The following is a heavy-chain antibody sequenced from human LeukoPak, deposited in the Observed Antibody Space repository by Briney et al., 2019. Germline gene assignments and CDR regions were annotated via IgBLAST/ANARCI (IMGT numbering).Heavy chain of an antibody. Sequence: SETLSLTCAVYGGSFSGYYWSWIRQPSGKGLEWIGEINHSGSTNYNPSLKSRVTISVDTSKNQFSLKLSSVTAADTAVYYCARGWSTYYYGSGSYCFDYWGQGTLVTVSS. CDR2: INHSGST. CDR1: GGSFSGYY. CDR3: ARGWSTYYYGSGSYCFDY. V-gene: IGHV4-34*01. D-gene: IGHD3-10*01. J-gene: IGHJ4*02.